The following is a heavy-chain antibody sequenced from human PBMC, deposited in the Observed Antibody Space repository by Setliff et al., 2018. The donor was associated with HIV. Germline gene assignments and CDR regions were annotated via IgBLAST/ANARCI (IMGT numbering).Heavy chain of an antibody. CDR2: IYYGGTT. CDR3: ARLRAAGTVHYFDR. Sequence: PSETLSLTCTVSGGSIRSIDYFWGWIRQPPGKGLEWLGNIGNIYYGGTTFYNPSLKGRITISVFTSSQQLSLTLTSVTPADTAVYYCARLRAAGTVHYFDRWGQGTLVTVSS. CDR1: GGSIRSIDYF. J-gene: IGHJ5*02. D-gene: IGHD6-13*01. V-gene: IGHV4-39*01.